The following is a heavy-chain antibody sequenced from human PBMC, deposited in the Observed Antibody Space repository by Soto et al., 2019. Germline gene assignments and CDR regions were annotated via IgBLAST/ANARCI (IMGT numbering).Heavy chain of an antibody. CDR1: GGSCSGYY. D-gene: IGHD2-2*03. Sequence: SEPLSLTCAVDGGSCSGYYWTWIRQPPGTGLEWIGEINHSGSTNYNPSLKSRVTISVDTSKNQFSLKLSSVTAADTAVYYCARLNGYCVSTNCHGYYGMDVWGHGTTVTVSS. CDR2: INHSGST. CDR3: ARLNGYCVSTNCHGYYGMDV. V-gene: IGHV4-34*01. J-gene: IGHJ6*02.